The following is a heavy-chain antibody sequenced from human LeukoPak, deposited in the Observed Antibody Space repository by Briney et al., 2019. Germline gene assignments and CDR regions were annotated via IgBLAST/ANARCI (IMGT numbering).Heavy chain of an antibody. CDR3: AREPSLADPGGFDY. CDR2: ISSHAIYI. J-gene: IGHJ4*02. CDR1: GFTFRSYS. V-gene: IGHV3-21*01. Sequence: GGSLRLSCAASGFTFRSYSMNWLRQAPGKGLEWVSTISSHAIYIYYADSVKGRFTISRDNSENSVYLQMDSLRADDTARYFCAREPSLADPGGFDYWGQGALVTVSS. D-gene: IGHD6-6*01.